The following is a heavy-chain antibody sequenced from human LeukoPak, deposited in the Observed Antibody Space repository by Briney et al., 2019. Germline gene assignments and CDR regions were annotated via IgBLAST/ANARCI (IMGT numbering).Heavy chain of an antibody. V-gene: IGHV3-7*05. CDR3: GRGAFLMSSSWVDF. CDR1: GFTFNSHW. J-gene: IGHJ4*02. D-gene: IGHD6-13*01. CDR2: IRSDGNER. Sequence: GGSLRLSCAASGFTFNSHWMSWVRQAPGKGLEWVANIRSDGNERYYVDSVKGRFTISRDNPKNSLYLQMNSLRAEDTALYYCGRGAFLMSSSWVDFWGQGTLVTVSS.